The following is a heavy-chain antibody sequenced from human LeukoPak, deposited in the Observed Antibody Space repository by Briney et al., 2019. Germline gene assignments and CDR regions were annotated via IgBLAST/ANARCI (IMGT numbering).Heavy chain of an antibody. D-gene: IGHD3-22*01. CDR2: INPNHGTT. V-gene: IGHV1-46*01. CDR3: ARGDVLDRSVYNWFDP. Sequence: ASVKVSCKTSGYTLTSYYIHWWRHAPGQGLEWMGIINPNHGTTTYAQKFQDRLTMTRDTSTSTVYMELSSLSSEDTPLYYCARGDVLDRSVYNWFDPWGQGTLVIVSS. J-gene: IGHJ5*02. CDR1: GYTLTSYY.